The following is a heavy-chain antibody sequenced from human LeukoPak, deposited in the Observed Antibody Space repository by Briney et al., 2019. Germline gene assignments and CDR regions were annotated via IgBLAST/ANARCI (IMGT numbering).Heavy chain of an antibody. J-gene: IGHJ5*02. CDR2: ISYTGST. CDR3: ASLYCSRTSCYFLDP. V-gene: IGHV4-61*01. CDR1: GGSVRSGSYY. Sequence: SETLSLTCTVSGGSVRSGSYYWSWIRQPPGKGLEWIGYISYTGSTNYNPSLKSRVTISVDTSKNQFSLKLSSVTVADTAVYYCASLYCSRTSCYFLDPWGQGTLVTVSS. D-gene: IGHD2-2*01.